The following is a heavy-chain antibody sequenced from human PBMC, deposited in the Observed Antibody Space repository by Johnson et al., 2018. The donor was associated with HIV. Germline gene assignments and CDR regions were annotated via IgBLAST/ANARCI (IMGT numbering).Heavy chain of an antibody. J-gene: IGHJ3*02. V-gene: IGHV3-15*01. CDR3: TTDWVDYYDSSGYFYYAFDI. Sequence: VQLVESGGGLVKPGGSLRLSCAASIFTFKNAWMSWVRQAPGKGLEWVGRIKSKADGGTTDYAAPVKGRFTISRDDSKNTQYLQMNSLKTEDTAVYYCTTDWVDYYDSSGYFYYAFDIWGLGTLVTVSS. CDR1: IFTFKNAW. D-gene: IGHD3-22*01. CDR2: IKSKADGGTT.